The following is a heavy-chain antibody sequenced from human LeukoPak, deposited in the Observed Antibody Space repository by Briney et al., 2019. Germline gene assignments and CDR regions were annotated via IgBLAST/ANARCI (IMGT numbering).Heavy chain of an antibody. J-gene: IGHJ4*02. D-gene: IGHD2-21*01. V-gene: IGHV4-59*08. CDR1: GGSISSYY. CDR3: ARVVFRAVRYYFDY. CDR2: IYYSGST. Sequence: SETLSLTCTVSGGSISSYYWSWIRQPPGKGLEWIGYIYYSGSTNYNPSLKSRVTISVDTSKNQFSLKLSSVTAADTAVYYCARVVFRAVRYYFDYWGQGTLVTVSS.